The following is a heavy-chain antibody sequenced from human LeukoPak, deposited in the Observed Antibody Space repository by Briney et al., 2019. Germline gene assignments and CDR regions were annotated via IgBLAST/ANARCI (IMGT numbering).Heavy chain of an antibody. Sequence: GGSQRLSCTASGFTFGDYAMSWIRQAPGKGLEWVGFIRSKAYGETADYAASVKGRFTISRDDSKAIAYLQMNSLKTEDTAVYHCTRDRGAYNLYDYWGQGTLVTVSS. CDR2: IRSKAYGETA. CDR3: TRDRGAYNLYDY. V-gene: IGHV3-49*03. D-gene: IGHD1-1*01. CDR1: GFTFGDYA. J-gene: IGHJ4*02.